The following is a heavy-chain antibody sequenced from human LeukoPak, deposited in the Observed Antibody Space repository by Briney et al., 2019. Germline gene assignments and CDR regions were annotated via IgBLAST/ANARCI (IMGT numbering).Heavy chain of an antibody. V-gene: IGHV3-23*01. CDR2: ITGSGTES. Sequence: PGRSLRLSCAASGFTFSGYVMASVRQAPGEGLEWLSGITGSGTESYCTDSVGGRYTISRDNSKNTLYLQMNSLRAEDTAVYYCARGRDGYNSPIDYWGQGTMVT. D-gene: IGHD5-24*01. CDR1: GFTFSGYV. J-gene: IGHJ4*02. CDR3: ARGRDGYNSPIDY.